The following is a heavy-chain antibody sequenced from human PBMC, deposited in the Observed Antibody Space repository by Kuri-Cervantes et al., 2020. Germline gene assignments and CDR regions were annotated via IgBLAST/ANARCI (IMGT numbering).Heavy chain of an antibody. CDR2: INPSGGTT. CDR1: GYTFTNFY. CDR3: ARSTNFDCSGGRCVRGWFDP. J-gene: IGHJ5*02. Sequence: ASVKVSCKASGYTFTNFYMHWVRQAPGQGLEWMGIINPSGGTTSYAQKFQGRVTMSRDTSTSTFYMELSSLRSEDTAVYYCARSTNFDCSGGRCVRGWFDPRGQGTLVTVSS. D-gene: IGHD2-15*01. V-gene: IGHV1-46*01.